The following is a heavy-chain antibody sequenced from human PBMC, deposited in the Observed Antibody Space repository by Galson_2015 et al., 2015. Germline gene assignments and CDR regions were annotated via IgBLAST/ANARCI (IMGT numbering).Heavy chain of an antibody. CDR2: ISYDGSNK. CDR3: AKERSPVSQYFDY. D-gene: IGHD3-10*01. J-gene: IGHJ4*02. CDR1: GFTFSSYG. Sequence: SLRLSCAASGFTFSSYGMHWVRQAPGKGLEWVAVISYDGSNKYYADSVKGRFTISRDNSKNTLYLQMNSLRAEDTAVYYCAKERSPVSQYFDYWGQGTLVTVSS. V-gene: IGHV3-30*18.